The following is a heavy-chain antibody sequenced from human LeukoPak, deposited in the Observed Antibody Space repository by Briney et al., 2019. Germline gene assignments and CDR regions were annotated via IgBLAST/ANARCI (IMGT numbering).Heavy chain of an antibody. J-gene: IGHJ3*02. D-gene: IGHD4-17*01. CDR1: GYTFTSYD. CDR2: INTNTGNP. CDR3: ARAPPPGLRRRSFAFDI. Sequence: ASVKVSCKASGYTFTSYDINWVRQAPGQGLEWMGWINTNTGNPTYAQGFTGRFVFSLDTSVSTAYLQISSLKAEDTAVYYCARAPPPGLRRRSFAFDIWGQGTMVTVSS. V-gene: IGHV7-4-1*02.